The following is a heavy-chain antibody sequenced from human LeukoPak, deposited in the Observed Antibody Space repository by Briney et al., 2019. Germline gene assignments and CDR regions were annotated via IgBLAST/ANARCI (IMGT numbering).Heavy chain of an antibody. J-gene: IGHJ4*02. CDR3: TRVRIEYYYDSSGYYSFDY. D-gene: IGHD3-22*01. V-gene: IGHV3-49*04. CDR1: GFTFGDYA. Sequence: GGSLRLSCSASGFTFGDYAMSWVRQAPGKGLEWVGFMRSKAYGGTTEYAASVKGRFTISRDDSKSIAYLQMNSLKTEDTAVYYCTRVRIEYYYDSSGYYSFDYWGQGTLVTVSS. CDR2: MRSKAYGGTT.